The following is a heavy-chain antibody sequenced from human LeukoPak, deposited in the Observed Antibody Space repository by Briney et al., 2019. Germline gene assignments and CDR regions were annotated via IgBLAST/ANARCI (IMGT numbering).Heavy chain of an antibody. CDR1: GFTFSSYT. CDR3: VKAEDSSSWYYFDY. CDR2: ISSYGGST. V-gene: IGHV3-64D*06. J-gene: IGHJ4*02. Sequence: PGGSLRLSCSAPGFTFSSYTMHWVRQAPGKGLEYVSGISSYGGSTYYADSVKGRFTISRDNSKNTLYLQMSSLRVEDTAVYYCVKAEDSSSWYYFDYWGQGTLVTVSS. D-gene: IGHD6-13*01.